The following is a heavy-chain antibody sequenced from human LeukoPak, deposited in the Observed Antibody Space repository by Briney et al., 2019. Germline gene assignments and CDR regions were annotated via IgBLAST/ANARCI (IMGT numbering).Heavy chain of an antibody. CDR2: ISSSSSYI. J-gene: IGHJ4*02. D-gene: IGHD4-17*01. CDR3: ARGERDYGDYGIDY. V-gene: IGHV3-21*01. CDR1: GFTFSRYS. Sequence: PGGSLRLSCAASGFTFSRYSMNWVRQAPGKGLEWVASISSSSSYIYYADSVKGRFTICRDNAKNSLYLQMNSLRAEDTAVYYCARGERDYGDYGIDYWGQGTLVTVSS.